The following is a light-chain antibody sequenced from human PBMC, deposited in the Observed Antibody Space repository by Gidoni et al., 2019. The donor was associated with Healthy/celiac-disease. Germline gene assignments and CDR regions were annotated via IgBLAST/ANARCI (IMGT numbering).Light chain of an antibody. V-gene: IGKV3-15*01. CDR1: QSVSSN. CDR2: GAS. CDR3: QQYDDWPPA. Sequence: EIVMMQSPATLSVSPGERATLSCRASQSVSSNLAWYQQKPGQAPRLLIYGASTRATGIPARFSGSGSGTEFTLIISSLQSEDFAVYYCQQYDDWPPAFXGXTKVDIK. J-gene: IGKJ4*01.